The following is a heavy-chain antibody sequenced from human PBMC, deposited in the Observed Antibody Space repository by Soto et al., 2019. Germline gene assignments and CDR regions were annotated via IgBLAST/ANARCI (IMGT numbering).Heavy chain of an antibody. J-gene: IGHJ4*02. Sequence: QVQLVQSGAELRRPGSSVNVSCTASGGTFSTYDISWVRQAPGQGLEWMGGIIPAFDATKFAQKFQGRLTITADKSTGTVYMELSSLSSEDTAVYYCARDRSSSWYNGTFYFDSWGQGTLVTVSS. CDR1: GGTFSTYD. CDR2: IIPAFDAT. CDR3: ARDRSSSWYNGTFYFDS. V-gene: IGHV1-69*06. D-gene: IGHD2-2*01.